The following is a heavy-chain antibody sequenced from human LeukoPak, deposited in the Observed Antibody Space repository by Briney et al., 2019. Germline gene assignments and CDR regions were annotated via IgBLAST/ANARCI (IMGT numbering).Heavy chain of an antibody. V-gene: IGHV3-48*01. J-gene: IGHJ5*02. CDR2: ISGDGSNI. Sequence: GGSLRLSCAASKFTFSTYGMSWVRQAPGKGLEWVSYISGDGSNIYYEESVKGRLTISREKAKKSVYLQMSSLRAEDTAVYYCARSPVQLEQNENPWGEGTLVTVSS. CDR3: ARSPVQLEQNENP. CDR1: KFTFSTYG. D-gene: IGHD1-1*01.